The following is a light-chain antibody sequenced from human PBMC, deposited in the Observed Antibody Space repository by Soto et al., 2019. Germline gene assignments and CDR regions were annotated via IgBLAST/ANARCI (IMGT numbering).Light chain of an antibody. CDR2: GAS. Sequence: EIVMTQSPATLSVSPGERATLSCRASQSVSNNLAWYQKKPGQAPRLLIYGASTRATGIPARFSGSGSGTDFTLSISSLQSEDFAFYYCQQYNTWWTFGQGTRVDIK. CDR1: QSVSNN. J-gene: IGKJ1*01. CDR3: QQYNTWWT. V-gene: IGKV3-15*01.